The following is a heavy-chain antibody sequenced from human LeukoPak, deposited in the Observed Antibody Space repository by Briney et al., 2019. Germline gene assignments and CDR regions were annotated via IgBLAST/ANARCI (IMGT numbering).Heavy chain of an antibody. J-gene: IGHJ4*02. D-gene: IGHD5-24*01. Sequence: GGSLRLSCAASGFSFSNYNMNWVRQAPGKGLEWISYISSSSSTRYYADSVKGRFTISRDNAKNSLYLQMNSLRDEDTAVYYCAKEGRSLQTYWGQGTLVTVSS. CDR3: AKEGRSLQTY. CDR2: ISSSSSTR. CDR1: GFSFSNYN. V-gene: IGHV3-48*02.